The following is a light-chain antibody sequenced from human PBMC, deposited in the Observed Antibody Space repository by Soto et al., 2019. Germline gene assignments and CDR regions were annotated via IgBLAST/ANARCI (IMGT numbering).Light chain of an antibody. CDR3: QQYGSSPLT. CDR1: QSVSRSY. CDR2: GAS. V-gene: IGKV3-20*01. Sequence: EIVLTQSPGTLSLSPGERATLSCRASQSVSRSYLAWYQQKPGQAPGLLIYGASSRATGIPDRFSGSGSGTDFTLTISRLEPEDCAVYYCQQYGSSPLTFDGGTKVEIK. J-gene: IGKJ4*01.